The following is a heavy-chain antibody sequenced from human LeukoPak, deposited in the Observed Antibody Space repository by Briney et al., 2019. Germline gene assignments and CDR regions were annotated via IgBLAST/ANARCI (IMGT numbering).Heavy chain of an antibody. D-gene: IGHD2-2*01. V-gene: IGHV3-23*01. CDR2: ISGSGGST. J-gene: IGHJ4*02. CDR3: VKHSAPVLAAARFDY. Sequence: PGGSLRLSCAASGFTFSSYAMSWVRQAPGKGLEWVSAISGSGGSTYYADSVKGRFTISRDNSKNTLYLQMNSLRAEDTAVYYCVKHSAPVLAAARFDYWGQGNLVTVSS. CDR1: GFTFSSYA.